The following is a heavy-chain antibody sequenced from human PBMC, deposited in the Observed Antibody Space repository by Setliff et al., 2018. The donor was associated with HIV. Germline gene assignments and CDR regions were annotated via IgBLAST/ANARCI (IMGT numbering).Heavy chain of an antibody. D-gene: IGHD1-26*01. CDR2: IYYSGNT. CDR1: GASISSHY. Sequence: SETLSLTCTVSGASISSHYWAWIRQSPGKGQEWIGYIYYSGNTNYSPSLKSRVTISVHTSKNQFSLRLRSVTAADTAVYYCARGWGDNSFDSWGQGTLVTVSS. V-gene: IGHV4-59*11. J-gene: IGHJ5*01. CDR3: ARGWGDNSFDS.